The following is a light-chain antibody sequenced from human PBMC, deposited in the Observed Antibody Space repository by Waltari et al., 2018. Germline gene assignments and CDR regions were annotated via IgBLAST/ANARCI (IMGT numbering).Light chain of an antibody. CDR2: DAP. J-gene: IGKJ2*01. CDR3: QQYGSAPNT. CDR1: QSVSGSY. Sequence: EIVLTQSPGTLSLSPGESATLSCRASQSVSGSYLAWYQQKPGQAPRLLIYDAPSRVTGIPDRFSGSGSGTDFTLTISRLEPEDFAVYYCQQYGSAPNTFGQGTKLEIK. V-gene: IGKV3-20*01.